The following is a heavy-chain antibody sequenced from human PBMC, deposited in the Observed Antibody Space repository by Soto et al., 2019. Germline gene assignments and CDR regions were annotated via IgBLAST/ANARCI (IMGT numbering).Heavy chain of an antibody. CDR3: ARGLSGYYGFDD. D-gene: IGHD5-12*01. V-gene: IGHV3-74*01. J-gene: IGHJ4*02. Sequence: GGSLRLSCAASGFTFSSYWMHWVRQVPGKGLVWVSRIKGDGTNTGYADSVKGRFTISRDNVKNTLYLQMNSLRAEDTAVCYCARGLSGYYGFDDWGQGTLVTVSS. CDR1: GFTFSSYW. CDR2: IKGDGTNT.